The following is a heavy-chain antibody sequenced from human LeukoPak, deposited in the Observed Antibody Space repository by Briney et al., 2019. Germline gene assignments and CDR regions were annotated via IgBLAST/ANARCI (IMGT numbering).Heavy chain of an antibody. CDR1: GGSFSGYY. J-gene: IGHJ5*02. V-gene: IGHV4-34*01. CDR2: INHSGST. D-gene: IGHD3-3*01. CDR3: ARGAPGIFGVVIKDVWWFDP. Sequence: SETLSLTCAVYGGSFSGYYWSWIRQPPGKGLEWIGEINHSGSTNYNPSLKGRVTISVDTSKNQFSLKLSSVTAADTAVYYCARGAPGIFGVVIKDVWWFDPWGQGTLVTVSS.